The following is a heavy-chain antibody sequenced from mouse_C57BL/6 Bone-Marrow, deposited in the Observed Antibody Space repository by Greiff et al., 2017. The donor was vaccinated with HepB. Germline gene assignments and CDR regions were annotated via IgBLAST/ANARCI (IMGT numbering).Heavy chain of an antibody. Sequence: EVQLVESGGDLVKPGGSLKLSCAASGFTFSSYGMSWVRQTPDKRLEWVATISSGGSYTYYPDSVKGRFTISRDNAKNTLYLQMSSLKSEDTAMYYCAIYPSTTVVEYYFDYWGQGTTLTVSS. CDR3: AIYPSTTVVEYYFDY. D-gene: IGHD1-1*01. J-gene: IGHJ2*01. CDR2: ISSGGSYT. V-gene: IGHV5-6*01. CDR1: GFTFSSYG.